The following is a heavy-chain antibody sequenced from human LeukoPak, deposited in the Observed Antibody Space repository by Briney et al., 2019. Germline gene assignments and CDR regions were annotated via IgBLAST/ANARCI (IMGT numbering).Heavy chain of an antibody. V-gene: IGHV3-23*01. CDR1: GFTFSPYA. Sequence: GGSLRLSCAASGFTFSPYALSWVRQAPGKGLEWDSAISGSGGSTYYADSVKGRFTLSRDNSKTTLYLQMNSLRAEDTSIYFCAKALEQETVIALDSWGQGTLVTVSS. CDR2: ISGSGGST. D-gene: IGHD6-13*01. CDR3: AKALEQETVIALDS. J-gene: IGHJ4*02.